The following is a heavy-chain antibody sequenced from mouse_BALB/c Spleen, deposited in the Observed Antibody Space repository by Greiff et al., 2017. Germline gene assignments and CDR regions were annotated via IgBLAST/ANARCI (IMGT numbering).Heavy chain of an antibody. CDR2: IYPGNSDT. D-gene: IGHD2-1*01. Sequence: VQLQQSGTVLARPGASVKMSCKASGYSFTSYWMHWVKQRPGQGLEWIGAIYPGNSDTSYNQKFKGKAKLTAVTSASTAYMGLSSLTNEDSAVYYCTRGDYGNPMDCWSQGTSVTVAS. CDR3: TRGDYGNPMDC. J-gene: IGHJ4*01. V-gene: IGHV1-5*01. CDR1: GYSFTSYW.